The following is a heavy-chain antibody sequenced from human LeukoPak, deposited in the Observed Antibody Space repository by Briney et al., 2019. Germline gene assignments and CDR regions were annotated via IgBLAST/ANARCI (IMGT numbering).Heavy chain of an antibody. J-gene: IGHJ6*02. V-gene: IGHV1-69*04. CDR3: ASFPAYYYDSSGYPDMDV. D-gene: IGHD3-22*01. Sequence: ASVKVSCKASGGTFSSYAISWVRQAPGQGLEWMGRIIPILGMANYAQKFQGRVTITADKSTSTAYMELSSLRSEDTAVYYCASFPAYYYDSSGYPDMDVWGQGTTVTVSS. CDR1: GGTFSSYA. CDR2: IIPILGMA.